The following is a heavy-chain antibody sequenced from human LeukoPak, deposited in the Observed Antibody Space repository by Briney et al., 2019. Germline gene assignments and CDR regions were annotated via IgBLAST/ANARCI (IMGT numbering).Heavy chain of an antibody. Sequence: PGGSLRLSCAASGFTFSSCEMNWVRQAPGKGLEWVAVISYDGSNKYYADSVKGRFTISRDNSKNTLYLQMNSLRAEDTAVYYCAKDLPGGLYYYDSSGYFDYWGQGTLVTVSS. V-gene: IGHV3-30*18. D-gene: IGHD3-22*01. CDR2: ISYDGSNK. CDR3: AKDLPGGLYYYDSSGYFDY. J-gene: IGHJ4*02. CDR1: GFTFSSCE.